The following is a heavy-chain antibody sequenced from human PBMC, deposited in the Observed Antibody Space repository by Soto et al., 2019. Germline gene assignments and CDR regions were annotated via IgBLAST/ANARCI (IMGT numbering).Heavy chain of an antibody. J-gene: IGHJ6*02. V-gene: IGHV1-18*01. CDR1: GYTFTSYG. D-gene: IGHD3-22*01. Sequence: GASVKVSCKASGYTFTSYGINWVRQAPGQGLEWLGWISAYDGYTNYAQILQGRVSMTTDTSTKTAYMELRSLRSDDTAMYYCARGGFYDSSGARSYYYYGMNVWG. CDR2: ISAYDGYT. CDR3: ARGGFYDSSGARSYYYYGMNV.